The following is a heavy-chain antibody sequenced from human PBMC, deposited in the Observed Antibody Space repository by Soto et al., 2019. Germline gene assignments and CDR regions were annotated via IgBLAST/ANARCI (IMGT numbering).Heavy chain of an antibody. CDR1: GYSISSGYY. Sequence: SETLSLTCAVSGYSISSGYYWGWIRQPPGKGLGWIGSIYHSGSTYYNPSLKSRVTISVDTSKNQFSLKLSSVTAADTAVYYCARETIVATTAGYYYYYGMDVWGQGTTVTVSS. CDR3: ARETIVATTAGYYYYYGMDV. V-gene: IGHV4-38-2*02. CDR2: IYHSGST. J-gene: IGHJ6*02. D-gene: IGHD5-12*01.